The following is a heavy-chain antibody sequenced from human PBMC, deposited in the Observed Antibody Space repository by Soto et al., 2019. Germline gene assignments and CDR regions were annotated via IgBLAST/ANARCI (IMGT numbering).Heavy chain of an antibody. J-gene: IGHJ4*02. Sequence: QVQLVQSGAEVKKPGSSVKVSCKTSGGTFSNDIITWVRQAPGQGLEWMGRISPLLDTANYAQKFQGRVTMTADKATGTAYMELNSLRSEDTAVYYCARDSPIGSTFSGYDAIDYWGQGTLVTVSS. D-gene: IGHD5-12*01. V-gene: IGHV1-69*08. CDR1: GGTFSNDI. CDR3: ARDSPIGSTFSGYDAIDY. CDR2: ISPLLDTA.